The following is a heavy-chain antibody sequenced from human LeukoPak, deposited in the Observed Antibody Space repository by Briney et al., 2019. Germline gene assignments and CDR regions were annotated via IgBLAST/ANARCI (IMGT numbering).Heavy chain of an antibody. V-gene: IGHV3-74*01. CDR1: GFTFSSYW. Sequence: TGGSLRLSCAASGFTFSSYWMHWVRQAPGKGLVWVSRINSDASSTSYADSVKGRFTVSRDNSKNTLFLQMNSLRAEDTAVYFCVRDYCSGGSCYESKWFDPWGQGTLVTVSS. D-gene: IGHD2-15*01. J-gene: IGHJ5*02. CDR2: INSDASST. CDR3: VRDYCSGGSCYESKWFDP.